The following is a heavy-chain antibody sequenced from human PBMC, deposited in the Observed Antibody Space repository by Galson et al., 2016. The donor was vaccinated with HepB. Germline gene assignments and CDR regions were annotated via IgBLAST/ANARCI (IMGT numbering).Heavy chain of an antibody. CDR1: GFTFSSFA. Sequence: SLRLSCAASGFTFSSFAIHWVRQAPGKGLEYVSAMSSDGDSTYYADSVKGRFTISRDNSKNTLYLEMSSLRAEDTAVYYCVKTPSPTQNTPPHDPWGQGTLVTVSS. CDR3: VKTPSPTQNTPPHDP. V-gene: IGHV3-64D*06. J-gene: IGHJ5*02. D-gene: IGHD2-15*01. CDR2: MSSDGDST.